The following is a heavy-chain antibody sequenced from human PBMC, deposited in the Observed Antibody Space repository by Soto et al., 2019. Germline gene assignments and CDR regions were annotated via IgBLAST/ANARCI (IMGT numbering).Heavy chain of an antibody. Sequence: QVQLVESGGGVVQPGRSLRLSCAASGFTFSSYGMHWVRQAPGKGLEWVAVISYDGSNKYYADSVKGRFTISRDNSKNTLYLQMNSLRAEDTAVYYCAKALVVPAAMPYYYYYYGMDVWGQGTTVTVSS. J-gene: IGHJ6*02. V-gene: IGHV3-30*18. D-gene: IGHD2-2*01. CDR3: AKALVVPAAMPYYYYYYGMDV. CDR1: GFTFSSYG. CDR2: ISYDGSNK.